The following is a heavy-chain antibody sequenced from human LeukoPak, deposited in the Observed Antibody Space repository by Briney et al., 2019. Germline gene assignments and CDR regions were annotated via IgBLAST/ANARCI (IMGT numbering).Heavy chain of an antibody. D-gene: IGHD5/OR15-5a*01. Sequence: GGSLRLSCAASGFTFRSYWMSWVRQAPGKGLEWVANIKQDGSEQYYVDSVKGRFTISRDNAKNSLHLQMNSLRAEDTAVYYCASTPADLTDFWGQGTLVTVSS. V-gene: IGHV3-7*02. CDR3: ASTPADLTDF. CDR2: IKQDGSEQ. CDR1: GFTFRSYW. J-gene: IGHJ4*02.